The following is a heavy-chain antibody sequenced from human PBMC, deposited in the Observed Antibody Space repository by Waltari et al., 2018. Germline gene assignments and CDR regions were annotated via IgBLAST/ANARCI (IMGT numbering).Heavy chain of an antibody. CDR1: GDSITSGKYY. J-gene: IGHJ4*02. Sequence: QVQLQESGPGLVEPSQTLSLTCTVSGDSITSGKYYWGWIRQPAGKGLGWIGRFHTNGNIEYSPSLKSRVTISIDTSKNQFSLKLGSVTAADTAVYYCARSAYCDGTTACDLVASWGQGTLVTVSS. D-gene: IGHD1-1*01. CDR3: ARSAYCDGTTACDLVAS. CDR2: FHTNGNI. V-gene: IGHV4-61*02.